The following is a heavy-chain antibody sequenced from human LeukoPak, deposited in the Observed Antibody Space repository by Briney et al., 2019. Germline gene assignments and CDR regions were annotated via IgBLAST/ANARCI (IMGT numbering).Heavy chain of an antibody. CDR1: GFTFSSYE. CDR3: ARAEIIRGYSYSCGEY. J-gene: IGHJ4*02. CDR2: NSSSGSTI. D-gene: IGHD5-18*01. V-gene: IGHV3-48*03. Sequence: GGSLRLSCAASGFTFSSYEMNWVRQAPGKGLEWVSYNSSSGSTIYYADSVKGRFTIYRDNAKNSLYLQMNSLRAEDTAVYYCARAEIIRGYSYSCGEYGGEGTLVTVS.